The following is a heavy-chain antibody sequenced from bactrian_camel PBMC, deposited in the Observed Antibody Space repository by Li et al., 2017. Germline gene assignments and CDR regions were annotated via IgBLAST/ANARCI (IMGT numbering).Heavy chain of an antibody. Sequence: VESGGGLVQPGGSLRLSCVGSGFGPKVYCMGWLRQAPGKEREGVAVMHSNNRITHVSDSVKGRFTISHDDAKNTVYLQMNALKPEDTAMYYCAAEWAYECFAESWRSGSRYDLWGQGTQVTVS. V-gene: IGHV3S64*01. CDR3: AAEWAYECFAESWRSGSRYDL. D-gene: IGHD1*01. CDR1: GFGPKVYC. CDR2: MHSNNRIT. J-gene: IGHJ4*01.